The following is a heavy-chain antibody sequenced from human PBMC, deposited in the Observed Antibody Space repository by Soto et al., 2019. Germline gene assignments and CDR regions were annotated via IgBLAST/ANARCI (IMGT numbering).Heavy chain of an antibody. CDR1: GFTFSSYA. Sequence: PGGSLRLSCAASGFTFSSYAMHWVRQAPGKGLERVAVISYDGSNKYYADSVKGRFTISRDNSKNTLYLQMNSLRAEDTAVYYCARALYSSGPNLAFDIWGQGTMVTVSS. D-gene: IGHD6-19*01. V-gene: IGHV3-30-3*01. J-gene: IGHJ3*02. CDR2: ISYDGSNK. CDR3: ARALYSSGPNLAFDI.